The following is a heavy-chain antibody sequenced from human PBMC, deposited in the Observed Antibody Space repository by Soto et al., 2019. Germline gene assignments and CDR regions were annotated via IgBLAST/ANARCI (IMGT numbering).Heavy chain of an antibody. CDR2: TYYRSKWYN. CDR3: ARVNIVSTFYVDS. D-gene: IGHD5-12*01. Sequence: SQTLSLTCSISGDSVSSDSVAWNWIRQSPSRGLEWLGRTYYRSKWYNDYAVSVKGRISINPDTSKNQFSLQLNSVTPEDTAVYYCARVNIVSTFYVDSWGQGTLVTVSS. CDR1: GDSVSSDSVA. J-gene: IGHJ4*02. V-gene: IGHV6-1*01.